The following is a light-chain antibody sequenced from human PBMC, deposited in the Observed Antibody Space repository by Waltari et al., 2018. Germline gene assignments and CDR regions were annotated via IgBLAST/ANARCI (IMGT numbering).Light chain of an antibody. CDR3: MQSTHWPPWT. CDR1: QGLVHSDGNIY. V-gene: IGKV2-30*02. Sequence: VVMTQSPLSLPVTLGQPASIPCRSSQGLVHSDGNIYVHWFKQRPGQSPRRLIYKVPNRDSGGPDKCSGSGSGTDVTLKISRVEAEDVGVYYCMQSTHWPPWTFGQGTRVEIQ. J-gene: IGKJ1*01. CDR2: KVP.